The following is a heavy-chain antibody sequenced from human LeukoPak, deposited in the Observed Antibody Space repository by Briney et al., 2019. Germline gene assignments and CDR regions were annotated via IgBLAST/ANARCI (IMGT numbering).Heavy chain of an antibody. Sequence: GRSLRLSCAASGFTVGNNYMSWVRQAPGEGLEWVSVIYSDGSTYYADSVKARFTISRDNSKNTLYLQMNSLRADGTAVYYCARDPGGGPTHGYWGQGTLVTVSS. D-gene: IGHD1-26*01. J-gene: IGHJ4*02. CDR1: GFTVGNNY. V-gene: IGHV3-66*02. CDR3: ARDPGGGPTHGY. CDR2: IYSDGST.